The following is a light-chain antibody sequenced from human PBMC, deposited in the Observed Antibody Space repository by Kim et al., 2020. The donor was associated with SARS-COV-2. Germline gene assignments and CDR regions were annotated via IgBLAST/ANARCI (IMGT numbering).Light chain of an antibody. CDR1: QSIRSY. CDR3: LQYNTWPC. CDR2: AAS. V-gene: IGKV3-15*01. J-gene: IGKJ4*01. Sequence: EIVMTQSPATLSVSPGERATLSCRASQSIRSYLAWYQQKPGQAPRLLIYAASTRATGVPARFSGSGSGTEFTLTISGLQSEDFAVYYCLQYNTWPCFGGGTKVDIK.